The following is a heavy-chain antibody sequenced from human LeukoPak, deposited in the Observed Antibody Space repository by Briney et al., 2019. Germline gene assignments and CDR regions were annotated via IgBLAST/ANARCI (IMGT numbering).Heavy chain of an antibody. CDR2: IYYSGST. CDR1: GGSISSYY. CDR3: ARSFQMATIDY. V-gene: IGHV4-59*01. Sequence: SETLSLTCTVSGGSISSYYWSWIRQPPGKGLEWIGYIYYSGSTNYNPSLKSRVTISVDTSKNQFSLKLSSVTAADTAVYYCARSFQMATIDYWGQGTLVTVSS. D-gene: IGHD5-24*01. J-gene: IGHJ4*02.